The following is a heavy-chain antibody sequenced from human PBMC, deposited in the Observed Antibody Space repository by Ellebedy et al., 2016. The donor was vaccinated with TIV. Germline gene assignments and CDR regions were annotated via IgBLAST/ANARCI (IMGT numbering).Heavy chain of an antibody. V-gene: IGHV4-39*07. Sequence: MPGGSLRLSCTVSGGSIRTSIYYWGWIRKPPGKGLEWIGTMSYSGSTYYNPSLKSRVTISVDTSKNQFSLKLSSVTAADAAVYYCARDEYNISWFKYWGQGTLVTVSS. CDR2: MSYSGST. J-gene: IGHJ4*02. CDR1: GGSIRTSIYY. CDR3: ARDEYNISWFKY. D-gene: IGHD6-13*01.